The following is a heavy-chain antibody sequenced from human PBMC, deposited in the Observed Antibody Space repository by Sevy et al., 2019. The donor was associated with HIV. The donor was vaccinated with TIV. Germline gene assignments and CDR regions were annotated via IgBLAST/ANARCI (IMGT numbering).Heavy chain of an antibody. D-gene: IGHD6-19*01. CDR2: IIPILGTT. V-gene: IGHV1-69*13. CDR3: AGAGGNGWYYFDY. CDR1: GGTFRTSG. Sequence: ASVKVSCKASGGTFRTSGISWVRQAPGQGPEWMGGIIPILGTTNYAQKFQGRVTINADESTNTAYMELSSLRSEDTAVYYCAGAGGNGWYYFDYWGQETLVTVSS. J-gene: IGHJ4*02.